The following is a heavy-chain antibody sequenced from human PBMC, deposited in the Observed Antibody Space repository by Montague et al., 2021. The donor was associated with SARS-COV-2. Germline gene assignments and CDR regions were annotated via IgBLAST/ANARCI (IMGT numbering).Heavy chain of an antibody. V-gene: IGHV3-23*01. CDR1: GFTFTNFA. CDR3: ASSYGFWYFAY. J-gene: IGHJ4*02. Sequence: SLRLSCAASGFTFTNFAMTWVRQAPGKGLEWVSSIDTSGGDTYYADSVKGRFTIPRDNSRNTVYLQLNSLRAEDTALYYCASSYGFWYFAYWGQGTLVTVSS. CDR2: IDTSGGDT. D-gene: IGHD4-17*01.